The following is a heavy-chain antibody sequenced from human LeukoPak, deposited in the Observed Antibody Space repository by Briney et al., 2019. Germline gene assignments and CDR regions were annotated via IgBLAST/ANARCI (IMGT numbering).Heavy chain of an antibody. CDR1: GYTFTAYY. D-gene: IGHD7-27*01. CDR3: ARDWGSIKVIADY. CDR2: ISSNSDNT. Sequence: GASVKVSCKASGYTFTAYYLHWVRQAPGQGLEWMGWISSNSDNTNYAQKLQGRVTMTTDTSTSTAYMELRSLRSDDTALYFCARDWGSIKVIADYWGQGTLVTVSS. V-gene: IGHV1-18*04. J-gene: IGHJ4*02.